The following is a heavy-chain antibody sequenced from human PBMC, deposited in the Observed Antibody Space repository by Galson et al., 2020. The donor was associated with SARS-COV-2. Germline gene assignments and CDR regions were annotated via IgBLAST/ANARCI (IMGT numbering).Heavy chain of an antibody. V-gene: IGHV3-30*18. CDR2: ISYDGSNK. J-gene: IGHJ3*01. D-gene: IGHD2-15*01. Sequence: QLGESLKISCAASGFTLSSYGMHWVRQAPGKGLEWVAVISYDGSNKYYADSVKGRFTISRDNSKHTLYLQMNSLRAEDTAVYYCAKDSSLDGYCSGGSGYFGSYAFDVWGQGTMVTVSS. CDR3: AKDSSLDGYCSGGSGYFGSYAFDV. CDR1: GFTLSSYG.